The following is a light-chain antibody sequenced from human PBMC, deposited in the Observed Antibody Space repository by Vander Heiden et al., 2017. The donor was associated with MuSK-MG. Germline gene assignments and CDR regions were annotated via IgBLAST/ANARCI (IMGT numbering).Light chain of an antibody. CDR3: SSSTSRSTLGV. V-gene: IGLV2-14*01. J-gene: IGLJ2*01. CDR2: EVS. CDR1: SSDIGGYNY. Sequence: QSALTQPASVSGSPGQSITISCTGTSSDIGGYNYVSWYQQHPGKAPKLRSDEVSNRPSGVSNRFSGSKSGNTASLNISGLQAEDEADYDCSSSTSRSTLGVFGGGTKLTVL.